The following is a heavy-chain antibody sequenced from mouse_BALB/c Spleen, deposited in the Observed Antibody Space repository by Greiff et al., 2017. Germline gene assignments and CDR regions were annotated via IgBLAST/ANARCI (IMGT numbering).Heavy chain of an antibody. Sequence: VKLQESGAELVRPGASVTLSCKASGYTFTDYEMHWVKQTPVHGLEWIGAIDPETGGTAYNQKFKGKATLTADKSSSTAYMELRSLTSEDSAVYYCTRERKYGRNYFDYWGQGTTLTVSS. CDR3: TRERKYGRNYFDY. CDR2: IDPETGGT. D-gene: IGHD1-1*01. J-gene: IGHJ2*01. V-gene: IGHV1-15*01. CDR1: GYTFTDYE.